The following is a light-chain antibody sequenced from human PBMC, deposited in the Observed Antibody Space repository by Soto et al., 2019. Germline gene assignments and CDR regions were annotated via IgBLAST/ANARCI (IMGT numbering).Light chain of an antibody. J-gene: IGKJ1*01. V-gene: IGKV3-20*01. CDR2: GAS. CDR1: QSVTKS. Sequence: EIVLAQSPATRSLSPGARAPISGGASQSVTKSLARYQQKPGQAPRLLIYGASSRATGIPDRFSGSGSGTDFTLTISRLEPEDFAVYYCQQYGGSPRTFGQGTKVDIK. CDR3: QQYGGSPRT.